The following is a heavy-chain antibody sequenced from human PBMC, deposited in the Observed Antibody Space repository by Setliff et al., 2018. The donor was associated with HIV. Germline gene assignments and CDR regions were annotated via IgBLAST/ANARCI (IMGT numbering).Heavy chain of an antibody. J-gene: IGHJ5*01. CDR1: GITVSTNF. CDR3: ASGALSRLLEWLSLDS. CDR2: IDSGGSA. V-gene: IGHV3-53*01. Sequence: GGSLRLSCVASGITVSTNFMTWIRQAPGKGLQWVSVIDSGGSAFYTDAVKGRFTVSRDNSQNTLYLQMSRLRVDDTGVYFCASGALSRLLEWLSLDSWGQGTQVTSPQ. D-gene: IGHD3-3*01.